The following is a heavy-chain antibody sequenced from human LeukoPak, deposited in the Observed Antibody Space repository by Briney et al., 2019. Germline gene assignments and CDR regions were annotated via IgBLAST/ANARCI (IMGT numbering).Heavy chain of an antibody. V-gene: IGHV3-49*03. D-gene: IGHD6-6*01. CDR3: TKGARPDY. Sequence: GRSLRLSCITSGFTFGDFSMSWFRQTPGKGLELLGFVRPTSYGGTAEYAASVRGRFTISRDDSKSIGYLQMNSLKTEDTAMYYCTKGARPDYWGQGTLVTVSS. CDR2: VRPTSYGGTA. J-gene: IGHJ4*02. CDR1: GFTFGDFS.